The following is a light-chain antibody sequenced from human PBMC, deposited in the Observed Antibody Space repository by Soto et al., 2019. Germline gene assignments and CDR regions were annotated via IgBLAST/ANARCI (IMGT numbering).Light chain of an antibody. V-gene: IGLV1-40*01. Sequence: QSVLTQPPSVSGAPGQRVIISCTGSRSNIGAGYAVHWYRRLPGKAPRLLIYEVTKRPSDIPDRFSGSKSGNTASLAVSGLQAEDEADYYCSSYAATNNYVLGTGTKV. J-gene: IGLJ1*01. CDR2: EVT. CDR3: SSYAATNNYV. CDR1: RSNIGAGYA.